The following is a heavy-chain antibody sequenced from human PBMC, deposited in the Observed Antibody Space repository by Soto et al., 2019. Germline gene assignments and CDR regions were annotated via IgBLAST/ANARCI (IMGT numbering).Heavy chain of an antibody. CDR1: GFTFSSYA. J-gene: IGHJ5*01. CDR3: ANPGPTGTTGRTHPWFDS. Sequence: VQLLDSGGGLVQPGESLRLSCAASGFTFSSYAMSWVRQAPGEGLEWVSTISAGGTTTYYADSVKGRFTISRDNSENTLHLQMNSLRAEDTAVYYCANPGPTGTTGRTHPWFDSWGQGNLVTVSS. V-gene: IGHV3-23*01. CDR2: ISAGGTTT. D-gene: IGHD1-7*01.